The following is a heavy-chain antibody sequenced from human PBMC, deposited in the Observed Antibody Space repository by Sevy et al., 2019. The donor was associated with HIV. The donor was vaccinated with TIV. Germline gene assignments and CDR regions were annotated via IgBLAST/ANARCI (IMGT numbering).Heavy chain of an antibody. CDR3: AGNDYYDSSGYDDAFDI. CDR2: ISAYNGNT. CDR1: GYTFTSYG. D-gene: IGHD3-22*01. Sequence: ASVKVSCKASGYTFTSYGISWVRPAPGQGLEWMGWISAYNGNTNYAQKLQGRVTMTTDTSTSTAYMELRSLRSDDTAVYYCAGNDYYDSSGYDDAFDIWGQGTMVTVSS. J-gene: IGHJ3*02. V-gene: IGHV1-18*01.